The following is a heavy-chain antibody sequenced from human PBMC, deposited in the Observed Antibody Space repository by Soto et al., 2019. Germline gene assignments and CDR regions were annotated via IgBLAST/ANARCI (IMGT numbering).Heavy chain of an antibody. CDR3: ARLIGNSWLDS. D-gene: IGHD2-8*01. J-gene: IGHJ5*01. Sequence: QVQLQQSGPGLVKPSQTLSLTCAISGASVSSNSATCDWIRQSPSRGLEWLGRTYYRSKWYNDYAVSVKSRITINPETSNNLRSMQLNSVTPDDTAVYYCARLIGNSWLDSWGQGTLVTVSS. CDR2: TYYRSKWYN. CDR1: GASVSSNSAT. V-gene: IGHV6-1*01.